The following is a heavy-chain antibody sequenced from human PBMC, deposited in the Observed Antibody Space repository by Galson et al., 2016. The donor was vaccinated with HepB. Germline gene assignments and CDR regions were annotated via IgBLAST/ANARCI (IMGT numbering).Heavy chain of an antibody. CDR1: GGSVTSGSYY. V-gene: IGHV4-61*01. Sequence: SETLSLTCTVSGGSVTSGSYYWSWIRQPPGQGLEWIGYIYYSGSTNYNPSLKSRVTISIDTSKNQFSLKLSSVTGADTAVYYCASGPAAKTFFEYWGQGTLVTVSS. CDR3: ASGPAAKTFFEY. J-gene: IGHJ4*02. D-gene: IGHD2-2*01. CDR2: IYYSGST.